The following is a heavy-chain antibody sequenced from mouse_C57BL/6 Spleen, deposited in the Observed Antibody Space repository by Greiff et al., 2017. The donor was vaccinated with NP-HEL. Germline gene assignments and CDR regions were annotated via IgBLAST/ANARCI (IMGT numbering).Heavy chain of an antibody. CDR1: GFTFSDYG. V-gene: IGHV5-17*01. CDR2: ISSGSSTI. CDR3: ATLYGKGWAMDY. D-gene: IGHD2-1*01. Sequence: EVKLVESGGGLVKPGGSLKLSCAASGFTFSDYGMHWVRQAPEKGLEWVAYISSGSSTIYYADTVKGRFTISRDNAKNTLFLQMTSLRSEDTAMYYCATLYGKGWAMDYWGQGTSVTVSS. J-gene: IGHJ4*01.